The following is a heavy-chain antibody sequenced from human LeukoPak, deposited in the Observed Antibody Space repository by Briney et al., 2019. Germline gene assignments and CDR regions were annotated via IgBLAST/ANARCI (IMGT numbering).Heavy chain of an antibody. D-gene: IGHD6-19*01. CDR3: ARDLAVAGNNDY. CDR1: GFIFTNYF. Sequence: GGSLRLSCAASGFIFTNYFMSWVRQAPGKGLEWVASIKHDGSEKYYVDSVRGRFTISRDNSKNTLYLQMNSLRAEDTAVYYCARDLAVAGNNDYWGQGTLVTVSS. CDR2: IKHDGSEK. V-gene: IGHV3-7*01. J-gene: IGHJ4*02.